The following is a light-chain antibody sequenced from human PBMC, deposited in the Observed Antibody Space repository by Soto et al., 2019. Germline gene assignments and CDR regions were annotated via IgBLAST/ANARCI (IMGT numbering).Light chain of an antibody. CDR2: DVS. J-gene: IGKJ4*01. CDR3: LLYGTSLT. Sequence: EIVLTQSPATLSLSPGERATLSCGASQDVGRDFLAWYQQKSGLAPRLLIYDVSKRASGIPDRFSGSGSGTDFTLTIRRLEPGDFALYYCLLYGTSLTLVGGTKVE. V-gene: IGKV3D-20*01. CDR1: QDVGRDF.